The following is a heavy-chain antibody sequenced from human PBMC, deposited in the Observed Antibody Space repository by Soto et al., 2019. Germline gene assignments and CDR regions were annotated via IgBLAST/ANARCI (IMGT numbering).Heavy chain of an antibody. CDR3: AKDLIDTAMGHSGMDV. CDR2: ISYDGSTK. V-gene: IGHV3-30*18. Sequence: QVQLVESGGGVVQPGRSLRLSCAASGFTFRSYGMHWVRQAPGKGLEWETIISYDGSTKYYAESVKGRFTISRDNSENTLYLQMNSLRTEDTAVYYCAKDLIDTAMGHSGMDVWGQGTTVTVAS. CDR1: GFTFRSYG. D-gene: IGHD5-18*01. J-gene: IGHJ6*02.